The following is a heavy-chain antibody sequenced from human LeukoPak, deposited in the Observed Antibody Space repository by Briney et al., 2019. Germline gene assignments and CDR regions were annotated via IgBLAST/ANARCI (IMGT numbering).Heavy chain of an antibody. CDR2: IWYDGSNK. J-gene: IGHJ4*02. CDR1: GFTFSSYG. D-gene: IGHD2-15*01. V-gene: IGHV3-33*01. Sequence: SGGSLRLSCAASGFTFSSYGMHWVRQDPGKGLEWVALIWYDGSNKYYADSVKGRFTISRDNSKNTVYLQMNSLRAEDTAVYYCASRRGGIVGDYWGQGTLVTVSS. CDR3: ASRRGGIVGDY.